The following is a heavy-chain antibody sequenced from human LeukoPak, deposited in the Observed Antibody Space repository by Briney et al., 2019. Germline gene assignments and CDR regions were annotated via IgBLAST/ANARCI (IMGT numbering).Heavy chain of an antibody. V-gene: IGHV4-38-2*01. J-gene: IGHJ4*02. D-gene: IGHD2-15*01. CDR1: GYSISSGYY. Sequence: PSETLSLTCAVSGYSISSGYYLGWIRQPPGKGLEWIGSIYRSGSTYYNPSLKSRVTISVDTSKNQFSLKLSSVTAADTAVYYCAGVVERYYFDYWGQGTLVTVSS. CDR3: AGVVERYYFDY. CDR2: IYRSGST.